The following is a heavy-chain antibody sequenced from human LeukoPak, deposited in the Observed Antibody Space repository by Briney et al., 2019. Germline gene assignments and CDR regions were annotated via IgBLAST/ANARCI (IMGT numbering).Heavy chain of an antibody. J-gene: IGHJ4*02. CDR1: GFTVSSNY. Sequence: GGSLRPSCAASGFTVSSNYMSWVRQAPGKGLEWVSVIYSGGSTYYADSVKGRFTISRDNSKNTLYLQMNSLRAEDTAVYYCARAKWQLDPEGYFDHWGQGTLVTVSS. CDR2: IYSGGST. CDR3: ARAKWQLDPEGYFDH. D-gene: IGHD6-13*01. V-gene: IGHV3-66*02.